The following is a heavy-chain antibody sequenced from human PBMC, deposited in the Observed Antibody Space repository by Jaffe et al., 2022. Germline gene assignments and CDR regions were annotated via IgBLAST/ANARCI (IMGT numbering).Heavy chain of an antibody. Sequence: QVQLQESGPGLVKPSETLSLTCAVSGYSISSGYYWGWIRQPPGKGLEWIGSIYHSGSTYYNPSLKSRVTISVDTSKNQFSLKLSSVTAADTAVYYCARHRTIRYQQLVSAIQHWGQGTLVTVSS. D-gene: IGHD6-13*01. CDR3: ARHRTIRYQQLVSAIQH. V-gene: IGHV4-38-2*01. CDR1: GYSISSGYY. CDR2: IYHSGST. J-gene: IGHJ1*01.